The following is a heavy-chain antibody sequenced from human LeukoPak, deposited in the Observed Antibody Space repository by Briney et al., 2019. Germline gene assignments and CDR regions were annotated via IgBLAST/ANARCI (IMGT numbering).Heavy chain of an antibody. CDR3: ARTGGSYFKEYFDY. CDR2: IYFSGTT. Sequence: ASETLSLTCTVSGGSFSSNNYYWGWIRQPPGKGLEWIGSIYFSGTTYYNPSLKSRVTISVDTSNNQFSLKLSSVTAADTAVYYCARTGGSYFKEYFDYWGQGTLVTVSS. J-gene: IGHJ4*02. V-gene: IGHV4-39*01. CDR1: GGSFSSNNYY. D-gene: IGHD1-26*01.